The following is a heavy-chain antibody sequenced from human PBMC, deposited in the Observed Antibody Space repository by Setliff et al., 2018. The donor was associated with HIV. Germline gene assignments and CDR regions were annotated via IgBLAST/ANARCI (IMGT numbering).Heavy chain of an antibody. CDR2: TSAYNGNT. CDR3: AREGYSVDAFDI. V-gene: IGHV1-18*01. D-gene: IGHD4-4*01. J-gene: IGHJ3*02. CDR1: GYTFTIYD. Sequence: ASVEGLCKASGYTFTIYDITWVRQAPGQGLEWMGWTSAYNGNTNYAQKLQGRVTMTTDTSTSTAYMELRSLRSDDTAVYYCAREGYSVDAFDIWGQGTMVTVSS.